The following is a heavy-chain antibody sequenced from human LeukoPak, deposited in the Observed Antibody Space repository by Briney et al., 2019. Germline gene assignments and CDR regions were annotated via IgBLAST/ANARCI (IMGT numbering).Heavy chain of an antibody. CDR1: GFTFSNYW. D-gene: IGHD3-10*01. CDR2: IKQDGSEK. CDR3: AKEGAYPIITYDS. V-gene: IGHV3-7*01. J-gene: IGHJ5*01. Sequence: GGSLRLSCAAFGFTFSNYWMNWVRQAPGKGLEWVANIKQDGSEKYYVDSVKGRFTVSRDNAKNSLYLQMNSLRAEDTAVYYCAKEGAYPIITYDSWGQGTLVTVSS.